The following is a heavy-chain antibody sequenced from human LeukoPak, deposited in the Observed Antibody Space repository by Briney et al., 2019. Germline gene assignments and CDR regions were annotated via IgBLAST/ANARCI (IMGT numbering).Heavy chain of an antibody. D-gene: IGHD3-22*01. Sequence: SETLSLTCTVSGGSISSYYWSWIRQPPGKGLEWIGYMYYSGSTNYNPSLKSRVTISVDTSKNQFSLKLSSVTAADTAVYYCARVTRYYDGSGYYSHFDYWGQGTLVTVSS. CDR1: GGSISSYY. J-gene: IGHJ4*02. V-gene: IGHV4-59*01. CDR2: MYYSGST. CDR3: ARVTRYYDGSGYYSHFDY.